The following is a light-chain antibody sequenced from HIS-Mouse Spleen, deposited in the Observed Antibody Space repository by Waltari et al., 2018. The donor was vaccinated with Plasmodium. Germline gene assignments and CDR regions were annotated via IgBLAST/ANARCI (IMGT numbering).Light chain of an antibody. Sequence: DIQMTQSPSSLSASVGDRVTITCRASQSISSYLNWYQQKPGKAPKLLIYAASSLQSGVPSRFSGSGSGTDFTLTISSLQPEDFATYNCQQSYSTWTFGQGTEVEIK. V-gene: IGKV1-39*01. CDR2: AAS. J-gene: IGKJ1*01. CDR3: QQSYSTWT. CDR1: QSISSY.